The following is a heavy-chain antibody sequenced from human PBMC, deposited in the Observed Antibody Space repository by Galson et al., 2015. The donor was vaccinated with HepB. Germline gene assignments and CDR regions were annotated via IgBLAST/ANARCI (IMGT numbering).Heavy chain of an antibody. CDR1: GFTVSSNY. V-gene: IGHV3-53*01. Sequence: SLRLSCAASGFTVSSNYMSWVRQAPGKGLEWVSVIYSGGSTYYADSVKGRFTISRDNSKNTLYLQMNSLRAEDTAVYYCAREYCSGGSCYSRCFDYWGQGTLVTVSS. J-gene: IGHJ4*02. CDR3: AREYCSGGSCYSRCFDY. CDR2: IYSGGST. D-gene: IGHD2-15*01.